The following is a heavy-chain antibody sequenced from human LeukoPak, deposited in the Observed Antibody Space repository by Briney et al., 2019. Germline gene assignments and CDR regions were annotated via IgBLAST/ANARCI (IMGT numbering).Heavy chain of an antibody. V-gene: IGHV1-69*05. D-gene: IGHD3-22*01. CDR3: AREGRGNYYDSSGYGH. CDR1: GGTFSSYA. J-gene: IGHJ4*02. CDR2: IIPIFGTA. Sequence: SVKVSCKASGGTFSSYAISWVRQAPGQGPEWMGGIIPIFGTANYAQKFQGRVTITTDESTSTAYMELSSLRSEDTAVYYCAREGRGNYYDSSGYGHWGQGTLVTVSS.